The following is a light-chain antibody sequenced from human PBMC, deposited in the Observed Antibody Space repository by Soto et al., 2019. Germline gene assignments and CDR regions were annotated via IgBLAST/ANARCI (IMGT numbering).Light chain of an antibody. CDR3: QHYKDYSWT. CDR1: QSISLW. Sequence: DIPMTQSPSTLSASVGDRVTITCRASQSISLWVAWYQQKPGRAPNLLIYKTSSLETGAPSRFGGSGSGTEFPLTISSLQPDDFATYYCQHYKDYSWTFGQATKVVVK. CDR2: KTS. J-gene: IGKJ1*01. V-gene: IGKV1-5*03.